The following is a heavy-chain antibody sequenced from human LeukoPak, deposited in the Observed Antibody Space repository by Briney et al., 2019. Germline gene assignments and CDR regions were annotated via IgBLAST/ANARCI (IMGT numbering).Heavy chain of an antibody. D-gene: IGHD1-14*01. CDR3: TTYRLDDAFDM. CDR2: IKSDGSST. J-gene: IGHJ3*02. Sequence: GGSLRLSCAASGFTFSNYWMHWVRQAPGEALMWVSRIKSDGSSTTYADSVKGRFTISRDNAKNTLYLQMNSLRAEDTAVYYCTTYRLDDAFDMWGQGTMVTVSS. V-gene: IGHV3-74*01. CDR1: GFTFSNYW.